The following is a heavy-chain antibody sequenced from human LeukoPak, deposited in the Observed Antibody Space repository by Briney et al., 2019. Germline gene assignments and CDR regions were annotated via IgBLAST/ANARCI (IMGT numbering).Heavy chain of an antibody. J-gene: IGHJ4*02. CDR3: ARDRGRITRIKYYFDY. D-gene: IGHD3-22*01. CDR1: GYTFTSYG. Sequence: ASVTVSFKASGYTFTSYGINWVRQAPGQGLEWMGLINAYNCNTNYAHKLQGRVTMTTDTSTSTAYMELRSLGSDDTAVYYCARDRGRITRIKYYFDYWGQGTLVTVSS. CDR2: INAYNCNT. V-gene: IGHV1-18*01.